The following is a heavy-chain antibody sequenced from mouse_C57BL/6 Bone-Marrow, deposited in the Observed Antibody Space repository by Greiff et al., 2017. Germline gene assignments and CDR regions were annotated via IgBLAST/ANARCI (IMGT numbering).Heavy chain of an antibody. J-gene: IGHJ2*01. V-gene: IGHV1-62-2*01. CDR2: FYPGSGSI. Sequence: QVQLQQSGAELVKPGASVKLSCKASGYTFTEYTIHWVKQRSGQGLEWIGWFYPGSGSIKYNEKFKDKATLTADKSSSTVYMELSRLTSENSAVYFLARHEEKSYYGNFFEYWGKGTTLTVSS. D-gene: IGHD2-1*01. CDR1: GYTFTEYT. CDR3: ARHEEKSYYGNFFEY.